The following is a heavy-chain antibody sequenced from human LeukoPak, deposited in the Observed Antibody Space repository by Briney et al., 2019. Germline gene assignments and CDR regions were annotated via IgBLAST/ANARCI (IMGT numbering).Heavy chain of an antibody. V-gene: IGHV3-33*01. D-gene: IGHD3-9*01. Sequence: GGSLRLSRAASGFTFSSYDMHWVRQAPGKGLDWVAVIWYDGSNKYYADSVKGRFTISRDNSKNTLYLQMNSLRAVDTAVYYCARDDYDILTGYYPFDYWGQGTLVTVSS. CDR2: IWYDGSNK. J-gene: IGHJ4*02. CDR1: GFTFSSYD. CDR3: ARDDYDILTGYYPFDY.